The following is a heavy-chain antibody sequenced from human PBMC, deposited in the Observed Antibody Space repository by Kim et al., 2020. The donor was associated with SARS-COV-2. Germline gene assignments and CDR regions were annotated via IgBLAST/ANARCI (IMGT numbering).Heavy chain of an antibody. V-gene: IGHV3-30*04. J-gene: IGHJ6*04. CDR2: ISYDGSNK. Sequence: GGSLRLSCAASGFTFSSYAMHWVRQAPGKGLEWVAVISYDGSNKYYADSVKGRFTISRDNSKNTLYLQMDSLRAEDTAVYYCARDREYDEFWSYIDGGLTDYDCYGVGGWGEGSADTVSA. CDR1: GFTFSSYA. D-gene: IGHD3-3*01. CDR3: ARDREYDEFWSYIDGGLTDYDCYGVGG.